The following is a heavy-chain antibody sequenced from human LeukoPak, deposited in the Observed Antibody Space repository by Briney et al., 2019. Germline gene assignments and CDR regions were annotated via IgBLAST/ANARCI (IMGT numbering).Heavy chain of an antibody. CDR3: ATRGYSYGDDY. J-gene: IGHJ4*02. D-gene: IGHD5-18*01. Sequence: ASVKVSCKASGYTFTSYGISWVRQAPGQGLEWMGWISAYNGNTNYAQKFQGRVTMTEDTSTDTAYMELSSLRSEDTAVYYCATRGYSYGDDYWGQGTLVTVSS. V-gene: IGHV1-18*01. CDR2: ISAYNGNT. CDR1: GYTFTSYG.